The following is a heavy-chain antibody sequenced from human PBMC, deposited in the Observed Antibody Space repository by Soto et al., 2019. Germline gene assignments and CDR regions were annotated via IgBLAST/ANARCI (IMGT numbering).Heavy chain of an antibody. J-gene: IGHJ4*02. CDR3: AKDITVVPAAIFDY. D-gene: IGHD2-2*01. CDR1: GFTFSSYG. Sequence: GGSLRLSCAASGFTFSSYGMHWVRQAPGKGLEWVAVISYDGSNKYYADSVKGRFTISRDNSKNTLYLQMNSLRAEDTAVYYCAKDITVVPAAIFDYWGQGTLVTVSS. V-gene: IGHV3-30*18. CDR2: ISYDGSNK.